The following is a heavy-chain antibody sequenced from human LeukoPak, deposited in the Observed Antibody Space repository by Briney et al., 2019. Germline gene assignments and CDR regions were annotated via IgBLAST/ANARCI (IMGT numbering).Heavy chain of an antibody. CDR2: ISAYNGNT. J-gene: IGHJ3*02. CDR1: GYTFTSYG. D-gene: IGHD3-22*01. V-gene: IGHV1-18*01. Sequence: RRASVKVSCKASGYTFTSYGISWVRQAPGQGLEWMGWISAYNGNTNYAQKLQGRVTMTTDTSTSTAYMELRSLRSDDTAVYYCARATVTYYYDSSGYYRDAFDIWGQGTMVTVSS. CDR3: ARATVTYYYDSSGYYRDAFDI.